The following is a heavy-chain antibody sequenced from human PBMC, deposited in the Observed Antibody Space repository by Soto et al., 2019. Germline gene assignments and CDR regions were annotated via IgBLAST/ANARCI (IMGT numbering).Heavy chain of an antibody. Sequence: EVQLVESGGGLVKPGGSLRLSCAASGFTFSSYSMNWVRQAPGKGLEWVSSISSSSSYIYYADSVKGRFTISRDDAKNSLYLQMNSLRAEDTAVYYCARLMSYDSSGYYCYWGQGTLVTVSS. CDR3: ARLMSYDSSGYYCY. J-gene: IGHJ4*02. D-gene: IGHD3-22*01. V-gene: IGHV3-21*01. CDR2: ISSSSSYI. CDR1: GFTFSSYS.